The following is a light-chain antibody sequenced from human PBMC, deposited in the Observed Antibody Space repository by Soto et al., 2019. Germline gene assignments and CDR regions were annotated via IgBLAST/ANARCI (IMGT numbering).Light chain of an antibody. J-gene: IGKJ5*01. CDR2: GAS. CDR3: QQYNNWLAIT. V-gene: IGKV3-15*01. Sequence: EIVMTQSPATLSVSPGERATLSCRASQSVGSNLAWYQQKPGQAPRLLIYGASTRATGIPARFSGSGSGTEFTLTISSLQSEDFAVYYCQQYNNWLAITFGQGTRLEI. CDR1: QSVGSN.